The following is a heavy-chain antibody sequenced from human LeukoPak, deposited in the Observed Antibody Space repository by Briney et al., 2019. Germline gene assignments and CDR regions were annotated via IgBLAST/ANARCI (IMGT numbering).Heavy chain of an antibody. CDR3: ARDRRLGYDILTGYYLLYYYYGMDV. D-gene: IGHD3-9*01. Sequence: PGGSLRLSCAASGFTFSSYSMNWVRQALGKGLEWVSSISCSSSYIYYADSVKGRFTISRDNAKNTLYLQMNSLRAEDTAGYYCARDRRLGYDILTGYYLLYYYYGMDVWGKGTTVTVSS. CDR2: ISCSSSYI. J-gene: IGHJ6*04. V-gene: IGHV3-21*01. CDR1: GFTFSSYS.